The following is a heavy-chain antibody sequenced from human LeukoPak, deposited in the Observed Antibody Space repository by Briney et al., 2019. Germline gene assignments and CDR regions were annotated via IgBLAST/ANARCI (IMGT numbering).Heavy chain of an antibody. CDR1: GFTFNDHG. CDR2: INWNGGST. CDR3: AREGIRAGDTLLYYYMDV. D-gene: IGHD6-13*01. V-gene: IGHV3-20*04. Sequence: GGSLRLSCVASGFTFNDHGMSWVRQAPGRGLEWVSGINWNGGSTGYADSVKGRFTISRDNAKNSLELQMNSLRAEDTAVYYCAREGIRAGDTLLYYYMDVWGKGTTVTVSS. J-gene: IGHJ6*03.